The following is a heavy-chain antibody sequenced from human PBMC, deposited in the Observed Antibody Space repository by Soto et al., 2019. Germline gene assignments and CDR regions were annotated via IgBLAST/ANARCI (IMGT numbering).Heavy chain of an antibody. CDR2: IYYSGST. CDR3: ARLPSYYDSSGTVSNWFDP. Sequence: PSETLSLTCTVSGGSISSYYWSWIRQPPGKGLEWIGYIYYSGSTNYNPSLKSRVTISVDTSKNQFSLKLSSVTAADTAVYYCARLPSYYDSSGTVSNWFDPWGQGTQVTVSS. V-gene: IGHV4-59*08. CDR1: GGSISSYY. D-gene: IGHD3-22*01. J-gene: IGHJ5*02.